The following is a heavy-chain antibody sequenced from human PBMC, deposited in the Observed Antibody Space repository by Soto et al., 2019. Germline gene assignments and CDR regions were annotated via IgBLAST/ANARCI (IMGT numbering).Heavy chain of an antibody. CDR2: ISPYNGDT. D-gene: IGHD3-10*01. V-gene: IGHV1-18*01. CDR1: GYTVTSYG. J-gene: IGHJ4*02. CDR3: ARGGRRVLDY. Sequence: KLVQSGAEVKRPGASVKVSCKGSGYTVTSYGITWVRQAPGQGLEWMGWISPYNGDTNSARELQGRFTLTSDTATTVYMELTDLRPDDTAVYYCARGGRRVLDYWGQGTLVTVSS.